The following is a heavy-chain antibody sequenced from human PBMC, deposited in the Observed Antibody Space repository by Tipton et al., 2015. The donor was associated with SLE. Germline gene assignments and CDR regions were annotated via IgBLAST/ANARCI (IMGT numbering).Heavy chain of an antibody. D-gene: IGHD4-17*01. Sequence: SLRLSCADSGFTFDDYAMHWVRQAPGKGLEWVSGISWNSGSIGYADSVKGRFTVSRDNAKNSLYLQMNSLRAEDTAVYYCARTPTGYFDYWGQGTLVTVSS. CDR3: ARTPTGYFDY. V-gene: IGHV3-9*01. CDR2: ISWNSGSI. J-gene: IGHJ4*02. CDR1: GFTFDDYA.